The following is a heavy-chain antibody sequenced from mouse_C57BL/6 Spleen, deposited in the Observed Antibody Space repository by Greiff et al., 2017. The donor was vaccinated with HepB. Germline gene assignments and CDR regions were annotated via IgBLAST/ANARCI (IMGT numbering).Heavy chain of an antibody. CDR3: AREGDYGSSSYAMDY. CDR1: GYAFSSSW. D-gene: IGHD1-1*01. CDR2: IYPGDGDT. Sequence: VQLQQSGPELVKPGASVKISCKASGYAFSSSWMNWVKQRPGKGLEWIGRIYPGDGDTNYNGKFKGKATLTADKSSSTAYMQLSSLTSEDSAVYFWAREGDYGSSSYAMDYWGQGTSVTVSS. V-gene: IGHV1-82*01. J-gene: IGHJ4*01.